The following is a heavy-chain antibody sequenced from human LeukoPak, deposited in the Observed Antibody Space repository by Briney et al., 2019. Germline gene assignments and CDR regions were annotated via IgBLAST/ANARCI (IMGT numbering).Heavy chain of an antibody. CDR3: ARESSGATFQGY. V-gene: IGHV3-21*01. J-gene: IGHJ4*02. CDR1: GFTFSSYT. D-gene: IGHD1-26*01. Sequence: PGGSLRLSYAASGFTFSSYTMNWVRQAPGKGLEWVSSISSSSSYIYYADSLKGRFTISRDNAKNSLYLQMNSLRAEDTAVYYCARESSGATFQGYWCEGTLVTVSS. CDR2: ISSSSSYI.